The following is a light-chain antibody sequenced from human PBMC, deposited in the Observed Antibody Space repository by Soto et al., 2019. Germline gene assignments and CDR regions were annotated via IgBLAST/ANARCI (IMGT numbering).Light chain of an antibody. CDR2: GAS. J-gene: IGKJ2*01. CDR1: QSVSSSY. V-gene: IGKV3-20*01. Sequence: EIVLTQSPGTLSLSPGERATLSCRASQSVSSSYLAWYQQKPGQAPRLLIYGASTRAPGIPDRFSGSGSGTDFTLTISRLEPEDFAVYYCHQYDSSLYTFGLGTKLEI. CDR3: HQYDSSLYT.